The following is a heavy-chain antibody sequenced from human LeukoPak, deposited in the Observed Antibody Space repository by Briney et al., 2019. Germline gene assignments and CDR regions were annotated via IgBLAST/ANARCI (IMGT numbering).Heavy chain of an antibody. J-gene: IGHJ4*02. CDR1: GFTLSGYS. CDR2: INSDGSGT. V-gene: IGHV3-74*01. CDR3: ARVRVLGVTCFDY. D-gene: IGHD2-8*02. Sequence: PGGSLRLSCAASGFTLSGYSMHWVRQAPGKGLVWVSRINSDGSGTDYADSVKGRFTISRDNAKNTLYLQMNSLRAEDTAVYYCARVRVLGVTCFDYWGQGTLVTVSS.